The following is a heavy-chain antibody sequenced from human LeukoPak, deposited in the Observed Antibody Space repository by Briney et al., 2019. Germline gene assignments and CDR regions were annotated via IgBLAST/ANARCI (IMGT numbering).Heavy chain of an antibody. CDR1: GGSFSGYY. CDR2: INHSGST. D-gene: IGHD6-19*01. CDR3: ARHIRKRGIAVAGTPGWFDP. Sequence: PSETLSLTCAVYGGSFSGYYWSWIRQPPGKGLEWIGEINHSGSTNHNPSLKSRVTISVDTSKNQFSLKLSSVTAADTAVYYCARHIRKRGIAVAGTPGWFDPWGQGTLVTVSS. V-gene: IGHV4-34*01. J-gene: IGHJ5*02.